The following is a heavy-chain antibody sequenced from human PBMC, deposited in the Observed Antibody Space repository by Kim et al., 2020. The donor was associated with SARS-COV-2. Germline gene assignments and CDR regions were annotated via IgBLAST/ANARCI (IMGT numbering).Heavy chain of an antibody. D-gene: IGHD1-26*01. Sequence: GGSLRLSCVASGFTFSDYSMSWIRQAPGKGLEWISYISKSGKTIYYADSVKGRFTISRDNAENSVYVQMNSLRDEDTAVYYCSRDWIISATSDTFDIWG. J-gene: IGHJ3*02. CDR1: GFTFSDYS. CDR3: SRDWIISATSDTFDI. CDR2: ISKSGKTI. V-gene: IGHV3-11*01.